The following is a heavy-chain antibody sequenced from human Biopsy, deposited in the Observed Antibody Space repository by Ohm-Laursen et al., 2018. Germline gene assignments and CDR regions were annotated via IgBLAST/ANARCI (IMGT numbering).Heavy chain of an antibody. CDR2: VSYSGNT. Sequence: GTLSLTCTVSGGSFTGHYWSWIRQPPGKGLEWIGYVSYSGNTKYNPSLKSRVIISADTSKNQFSLKLSSVTAADTAMYYCAAYYYDSSGYFYAFHYWGQGTLVTVSS. V-gene: IGHV4-59*08. D-gene: IGHD3-22*01. CDR3: AAYYYDSSGYFYAFHY. CDR1: GGSFTGHY. J-gene: IGHJ4*02.